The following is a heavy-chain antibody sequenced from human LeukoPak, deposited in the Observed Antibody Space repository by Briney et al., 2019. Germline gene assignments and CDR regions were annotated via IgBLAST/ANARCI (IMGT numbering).Heavy chain of an antibody. CDR3: ARAHYGSGSYYLDY. CDR2: IYYSGST. D-gene: IGHD3-10*01. Sequence: SSETLSLTCTVSGGSISSYYWSWIRQPPGKGLEWTGYIYYSGSTNYNPSLKSRVTISVDTSKNQFSLKLSSVTAADTAVYYCARAHYGSGSYYLDYWGQGTLVTVSS. CDR1: GGSISSYY. J-gene: IGHJ4*02. V-gene: IGHV4-59*01.